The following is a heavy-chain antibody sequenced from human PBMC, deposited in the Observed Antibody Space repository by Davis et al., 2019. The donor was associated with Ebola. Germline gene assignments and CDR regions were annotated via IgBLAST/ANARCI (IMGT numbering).Heavy chain of an antibody. Sequence: SGPTLVNPPQTLTLICTFSGLPLRTSGVGLVWSRQPPGKALEWLALIYWDDDKRYSPSLKSRLTITKDNSKNQVVLTMTHMDAVDTATYYCVQRFLTTTVDYGMDVWGQGTTVTVSS. V-gene: IGHV2-5*02. J-gene: IGHJ6*02. CDR2: IYWDDDK. D-gene: IGHD1-1*01. CDR3: VQRFLTTTVDYGMDV. CDR1: GLPLRTSGVG.